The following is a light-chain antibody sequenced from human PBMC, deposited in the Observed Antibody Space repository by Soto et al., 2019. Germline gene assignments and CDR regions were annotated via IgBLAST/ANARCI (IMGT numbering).Light chain of an antibody. J-gene: IGKJ5*01. V-gene: IGKV3-15*01. CDR3: QQYNNWIT. CDR2: GAS. CDR1: QSVSSN. Sequence: EIVMTQSPATLSVSPGERATLSCRASQSVSSNLAWDQQKPGQAPRLLIYGASTRATGNPARFSGSGSGTEFTLTISTLQSEDFAVYYCQQYNNWITFGQGTRLEIK.